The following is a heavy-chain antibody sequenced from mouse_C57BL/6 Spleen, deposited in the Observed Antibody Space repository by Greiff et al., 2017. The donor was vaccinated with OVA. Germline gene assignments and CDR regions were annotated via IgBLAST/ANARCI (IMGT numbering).Heavy chain of an antibody. CDR3: AKKGGDWYFDV. CDR2: IWRGGST. CDR1: GFSLTRYG. J-gene: IGHJ1*03. Sequence: QVQLKESGPGLVQPSQSLSITCTVSGFSLTRYGVHWVRQSPGKGLEWLGVIWRGGSTDYTAAFMSRLSITKDNSKSQVFFKMNSLQADDTAIYYCAKKGGDWYFDVWGTGTTVTVSS. V-gene: IGHV2-5*01.